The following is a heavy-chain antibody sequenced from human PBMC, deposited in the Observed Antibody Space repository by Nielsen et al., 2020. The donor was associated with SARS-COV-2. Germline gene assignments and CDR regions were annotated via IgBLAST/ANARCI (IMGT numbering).Heavy chain of an antibody. V-gene: IGHV3-33*01. Sequence: GESLKISCAASGFTFSSYGMHWVRQAPGKGLEWVAVIWYDGSNKYYADSVKGRFTISRDNSKNTLYLQMNSLRAEDTAVYYCAREDLNMVSIDHWGQGALVTVSS. CDR2: IWYDGSNK. D-gene: IGHD5/OR15-5a*01. CDR1: GFTFSSYG. J-gene: IGHJ4*02. CDR3: AREDLNMVSIDH.